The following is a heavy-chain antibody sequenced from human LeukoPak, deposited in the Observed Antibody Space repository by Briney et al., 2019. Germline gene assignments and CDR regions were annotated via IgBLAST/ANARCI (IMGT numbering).Heavy chain of an antibody. D-gene: IGHD2-15*01. J-gene: IGHJ4*02. V-gene: IGHV3-23*01. CDR1: GFTFSSYA. CDR3: AREVVPYPRGDY. Sequence: GGSLRLSCAACGFTFSSYAMSWVRQAPGKGLEWVSGISGSGGSTYYADSLKGRFTISRDNSKNTLYLQMNSLRAEDTAVYYCAREVVPYPRGDYWGQGTLVTVSS. CDR2: ISGSGGST.